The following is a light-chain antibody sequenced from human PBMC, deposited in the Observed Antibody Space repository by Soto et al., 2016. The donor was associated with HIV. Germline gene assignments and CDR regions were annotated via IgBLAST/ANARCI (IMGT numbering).Light chain of an antibody. CDR1: NIGSKS. V-gene: IGLV3-21*03. CDR2: DDS. Sequence: SYVLTQSPSVSVAPGKTARIACGGNNIGSKSVHWYQQKPGQAPVLVVYDDSDRPSGIPERFSGSNSGNSATLTISRVEAGDEADYFCQMWDSSTNHVVFGGGTKLTVL. CDR3: QMWDSSTNHVV. J-gene: IGLJ2*01.